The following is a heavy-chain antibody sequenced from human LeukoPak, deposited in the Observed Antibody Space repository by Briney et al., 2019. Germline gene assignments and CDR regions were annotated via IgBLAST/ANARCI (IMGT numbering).Heavy chain of an antibody. J-gene: IGHJ6*02. Sequence: ASVKVSCKASGYTFTSYDINWVRQATGQGLEWMGWMNPNSGSTGYAQKFQGRVTMTRNTSISTAYMELSSLRSEDTAVYYCARGKYSSSWYVLKHYYYGMDVWGQGTTVTVSS. CDR1: GYTFTSYD. CDR2: MNPNSGST. D-gene: IGHD6-13*01. CDR3: ARGKYSSSWYVLKHYYYGMDV. V-gene: IGHV1-8*01.